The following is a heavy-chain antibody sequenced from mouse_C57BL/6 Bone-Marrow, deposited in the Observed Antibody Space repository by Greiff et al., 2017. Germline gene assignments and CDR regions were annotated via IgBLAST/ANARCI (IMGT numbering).Heavy chain of an antibody. V-gene: IGHV5-4*03. D-gene: IGHD2-2*01. Sequence: DVKLVESGGGLVKPGGSLKLSCAASGFTFSSYAMSWVRQTPEKRLEWVATISDGGSYTYYPDNVKGRFTISRDNAKNNLYLQMSHLKSEDTAMYYCARAMVRGYYFDYWGQGTTLTVSS. CDR2: ISDGGSYT. CDR3: ARAMVRGYYFDY. J-gene: IGHJ2*01. CDR1: GFTFSSYA.